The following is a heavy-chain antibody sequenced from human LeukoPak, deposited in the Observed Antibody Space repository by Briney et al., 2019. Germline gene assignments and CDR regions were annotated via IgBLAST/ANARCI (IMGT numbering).Heavy chain of an antibody. CDR1: GYTFTSYY. Sequence: ASVKVSCKASGYTFTSYYMHWVRQAPGQGLEWMGIINPSGGSTSYAQKFQGRVTMTRDTSTSTVYMELSSLRSEDTAVYYCAREVSVDIVVVPAAIREGWFDPWGQGTLVTVSS. CDR2: INPSGGST. CDR3: AREVSVDIVVVPAAIREGWFDP. D-gene: IGHD2-2*02. V-gene: IGHV1-46*01. J-gene: IGHJ5*02.